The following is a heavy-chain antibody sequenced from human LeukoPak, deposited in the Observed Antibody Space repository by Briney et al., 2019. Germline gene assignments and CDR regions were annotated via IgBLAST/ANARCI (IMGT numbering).Heavy chain of an antibody. J-gene: IGHJ4*02. CDR1: GFTASSSY. CDR3: ARVGIASAGLYYFDD. D-gene: IGHD6-13*01. Sequence: GGSLRLSCAASGFTASSSYMSWVRQAPGKGLEWVSVIYSGGSTYYADSVKGRFTISRDNSKNTLYLQTNSLRVEDTAVYYCARVGIASAGLYYFDDWGQGTLVIVSS. CDR2: IYSGGST. V-gene: IGHV3-66*02.